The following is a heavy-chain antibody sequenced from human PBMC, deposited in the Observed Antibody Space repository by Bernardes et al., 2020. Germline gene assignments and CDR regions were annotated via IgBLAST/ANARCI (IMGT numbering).Heavy chain of an antibody. CDR1: GGSFRGYY. D-gene: IGHD3-3*01. Sequence: SETLTLTCAVYGGSFRGYYWSWIRQPPGTGLEWIGELNHSGRTNYNPSLKSRVTISVDTSKNQFSLKLSSVTAADTAVYYCARVVLRFLEWLPRLYYFDYWGQGTLVTVSS. V-gene: IGHV4-34*01. J-gene: IGHJ4*02. CDR3: ARVVLRFLEWLPRLYYFDY. CDR2: LNHSGRT.